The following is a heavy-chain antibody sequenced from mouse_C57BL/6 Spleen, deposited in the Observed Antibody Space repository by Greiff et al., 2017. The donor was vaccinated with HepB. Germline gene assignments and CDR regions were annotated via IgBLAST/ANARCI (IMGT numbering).Heavy chain of an antibody. CDR2: IWSGGST. D-gene: IGHD4-1*01. CDR3: AKKDSNWDYFDY. V-gene: IGHV2-4*01. J-gene: IGHJ2*01. Sequence: QVQLQQSGPGLVQPSQSLSITCPVSGFSLTSYGVHWVRQPPGKGLEWLGVIWSGGSTDYNAAFISRLSISKDNSKSQVFFKMNSLQADDTAIYYCAKKDSNWDYFDYWGQGTTLTVSS. CDR1: GFSLTSYG.